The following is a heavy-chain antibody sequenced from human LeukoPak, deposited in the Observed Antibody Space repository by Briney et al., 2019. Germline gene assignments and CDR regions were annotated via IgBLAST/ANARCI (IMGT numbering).Heavy chain of an antibody. Sequence: GGSLRLSCAASGFTFSSYGIHWVRQAPGKGLEWVAFIRYDGSNKYYADSVKGRFTTSRDNSKNTLYLQMNSLRAEDTAVYYCAKDRGTPPDYYFDYWGQGTLVTVSS. V-gene: IGHV3-30*02. CDR1: GFTFSSYG. D-gene: IGHD3-10*01. J-gene: IGHJ4*02. CDR3: AKDRGTPPDYYFDY. CDR2: IRYDGSNK.